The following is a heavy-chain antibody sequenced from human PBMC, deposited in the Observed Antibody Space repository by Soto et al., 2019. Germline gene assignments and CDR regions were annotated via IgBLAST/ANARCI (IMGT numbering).Heavy chain of an antibody. CDR1: GYTFTSYG. CDR3: ARRGMVRGVPSNWFDR. V-gene: IGHV1-18*01. CDR2: ISAYNGNT. D-gene: IGHD3-10*01. Sequence: QVQLVQSGAEVKKPGASVKVSCKASGYTFTSYGISWVRQAPGQVLEWMGWISAYNGNTNYAQKLQGRVTMTPDTSTSTAYMELRSLISDDTAVYYCARRGMVRGVPSNWFDRWGQGTLVTVSS. J-gene: IGHJ5*02.